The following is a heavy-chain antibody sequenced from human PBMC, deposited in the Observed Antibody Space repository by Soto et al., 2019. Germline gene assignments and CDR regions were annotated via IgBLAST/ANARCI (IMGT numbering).Heavy chain of an antibody. CDR2: INPNGGST. J-gene: IGHJ4*02. CDR3: ARDLAAADY. V-gene: IGHV1-46*01. Sequence: QVHLVQSGAEVKKPGASVKVSCKASGYIFINYYIHWVRQDPGQGLEWIGIINPNGGSTNHAQKIRGRVIMARDTSTSTVYMDLSSLRPDDTAVYYCARDLAAADYWGQGTLVTVSS. CDR1: GYIFINYY. D-gene: IGHD6-13*01.